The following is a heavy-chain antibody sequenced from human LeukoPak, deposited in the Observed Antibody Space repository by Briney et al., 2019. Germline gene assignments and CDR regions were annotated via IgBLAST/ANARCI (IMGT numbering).Heavy chain of an antibody. V-gene: IGHV4-30-2*01. CDR2: IYHSGST. Sequence: SQTLSLTCTVSGGSISSGGYYWSWIRQPPGKGLEWIGYIYHSGSTYYNPSLKSRVTISVDRSKNQFSLKLSSVTAADTAVYYCAREGGSYSGGWFDPWGQGTLVTVSS. D-gene: IGHD1-26*01. CDR1: GGSISSGGYY. J-gene: IGHJ5*02. CDR3: AREGGSYSGGWFDP.